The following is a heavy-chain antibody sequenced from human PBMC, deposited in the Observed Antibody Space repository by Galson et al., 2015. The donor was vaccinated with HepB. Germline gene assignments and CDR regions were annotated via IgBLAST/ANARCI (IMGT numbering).Heavy chain of an antibody. CDR3: ARDKGEGHGYPLFDC. D-gene: IGHD5-24*01. CDR1: GFALSNYR. Sequence: SLRLSCAASGFALSNYRMNWVRQAPGKGLEWVSYIFTATNATYYAGSVQGRLTISIDNAKNSLYLQMNSLKDEDSAVYYCARDKGEGHGYPLFDCWGQGTLVTVSS. CDR2: IFTATNAT. V-gene: IGHV3-48*02. J-gene: IGHJ4*02.